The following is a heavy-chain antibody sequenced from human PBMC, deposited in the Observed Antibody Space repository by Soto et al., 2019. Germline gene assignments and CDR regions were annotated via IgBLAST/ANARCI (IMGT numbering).Heavy chain of an antibody. J-gene: IGHJ4*02. V-gene: IGHV3-23*01. D-gene: IGHD5-18*01. CDR3: AKDLLHTPMATGGDY. Sequence: EVQLLESGGGLVQPGGSLRLFCVASGFTFSSYAMSWVRQAPGQGLEWVSVISGSGGSTYYADSVKGRFTISRDNSKNTLYLQMTSLRAEDTTVYYCAKDLLHTPMATGGDYWGQGTLVTVS. CDR1: GFTFSSYA. CDR2: ISGSGGST.